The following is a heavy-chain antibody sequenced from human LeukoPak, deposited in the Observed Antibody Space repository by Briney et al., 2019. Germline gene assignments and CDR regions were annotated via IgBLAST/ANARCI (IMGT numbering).Heavy chain of an antibody. D-gene: IGHD1-26*01. V-gene: IGHV3-64D*06. CDR2: IKSDGDTT. CDR3: VKGNGGSYDY. CDR1: GFTFSSYA. Sequence: GGSLRLSCSASGFTFSSYALYWVRQAPEKGLEYVSTIKSDGDTTYYADSVKGRFTISRDNSKNTLYLQMSSLRAEDTAVYYCVKGNGGSYDYWGQGTLVTVSS. J-gene: IGHJ4*02.